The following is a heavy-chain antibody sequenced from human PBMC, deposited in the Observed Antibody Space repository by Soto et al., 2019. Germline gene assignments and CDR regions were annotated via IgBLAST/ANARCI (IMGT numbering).Heavy chain of an antibody. D-gene: IGHD5-18*01. J-gene: IGHJ4*02. CDR2: IYHSGTT. V-gene: IGHV4-38-2*01. Sequence: PSETLSLTCAVSGHSISSDYYWGWIRQPPGKGLEWIGSIYHSGTTYYNPSLKSRVTISVDTSKKQFSLKLSSVTAADTAVYYCARASIGYSHGPFDYWGQGSLVTV. CDR1: GHSISSDYY. CDR3: ARASIGYSHGPFDY.